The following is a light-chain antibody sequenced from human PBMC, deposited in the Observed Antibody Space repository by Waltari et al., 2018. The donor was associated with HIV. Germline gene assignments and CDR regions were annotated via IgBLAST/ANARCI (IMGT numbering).Light chain of an antibody. Sequence: QSALSQPASVSGSPGQSVTVSCSGTSLDVGLYPLIYWYPPHPGKGPKLLVHEIKKRPSGVSDLFSVSRSVNPAFLTIPGLQPDDEASYFCCSYAGDVILYVCGSGTTVTV. CDR3: CSYAGDVILYV. V-gene: IGLV2-23*02. J-gene: IGLJ6*01. CDR1: SLDVGLYPL. CDR2: EIK.